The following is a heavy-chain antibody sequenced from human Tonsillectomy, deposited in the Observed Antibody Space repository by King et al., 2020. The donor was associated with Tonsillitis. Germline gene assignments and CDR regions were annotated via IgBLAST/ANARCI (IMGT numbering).Heavy chain of an antibody. J-gene: IGHJ3*02. D-gene: IGHD1-26*01. CDR1: GFTFSCYS. Sequence: VQLVESGGGLVQPGGSLRLSCAASGFTFSCYSMNWVRQAPGKGLEWVSYISSSSSTIYYADSVKGRFTISRDNAKNSLYLQMNSLRAEDTAVYYCAREAVVGAFDIWGQGTMVTVSS. V-gene: IGHV3-48*01. CDR2: ISSSSSTI. CDR3: AREAVVGAFDI.